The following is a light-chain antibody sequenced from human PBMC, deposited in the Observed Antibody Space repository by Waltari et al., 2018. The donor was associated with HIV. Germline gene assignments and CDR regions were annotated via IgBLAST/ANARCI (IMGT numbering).Light chain of an antibody. CDR2: EVT. J-gene: IGLJ2*01. CDR1: TSDIGGSNY. Sequence: QSALTQPPSASGSPGQSVTISCTGHTSDIGGSNYLSWYQQHPGKAPKLVISEVTKRPSGVPDRFSGSKSGTTASLTVSGLQAEDEADYYCSSYADRNGFYVVFGGGTRLTVL. V-gene: IGLV2-8*01. CDR3: SSYADRNGFYVV.